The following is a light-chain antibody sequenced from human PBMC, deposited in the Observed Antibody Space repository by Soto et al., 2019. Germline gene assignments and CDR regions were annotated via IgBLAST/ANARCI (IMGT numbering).Light chain of an antibody. Sequence: EIVMTQSPATLSVSPGERATLSCRASQSVSSNLAWYQQKPGQAPRLLIYGASTRATGIPARFSGSGSGTEFTLTISSLQSEDFAFYYCQQYFNWPLTWTFGPGTKVQIK. CDR1: QSVSSN. CDR3: QQYFNWPLTWT. CDR2: GAS. V-gene: IGKV3-15*01. J-gene: IGKJ3*01.